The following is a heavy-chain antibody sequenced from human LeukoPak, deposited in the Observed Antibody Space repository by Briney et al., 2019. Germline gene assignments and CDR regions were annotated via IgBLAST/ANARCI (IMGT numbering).Heavy chain of an antibody. D-gene: IGHD3-22*01. CDR1: GFTFSSYW. CDR3: ARGPGYYYDSSGYYDY. Sequence: GGSLRLSCAASGFTFSSYWMSWVRQAPGKGLEWVANIKQDGSEKYYVDSVKGRFTISRDNAKKSLYLQMNSLRAEDTAVYYCARGPGYYYDSSGYYDYWGQGTLVTVSS. CDR2: IKQDGSEK. V-gene: IGHV3-7*01. J-gene: IGHJ4*02.